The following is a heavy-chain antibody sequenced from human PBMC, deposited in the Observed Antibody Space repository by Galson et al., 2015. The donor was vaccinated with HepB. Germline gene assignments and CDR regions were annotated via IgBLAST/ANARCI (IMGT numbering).Heavy chain of an antibody. J-gene: IGHJ1*01. V-gene: IGHV2-5*02. CDR2: IYWDDDK. CDR3: SGQLKNGSKYFPQ. CDR1: RFSLNTYGVG. D-gene: IGHD3-10*01. Sequence: PALVKPTQTLTLTCTLSRFSLNTYGVGVAWICQPPGKALEWLALIYWDDDKRYSPSVKSRLTLTKDTSKNQVVLTMTNMDPVDTATYYCSGQLKNGSKYFPQWGQGTLVTVSS.